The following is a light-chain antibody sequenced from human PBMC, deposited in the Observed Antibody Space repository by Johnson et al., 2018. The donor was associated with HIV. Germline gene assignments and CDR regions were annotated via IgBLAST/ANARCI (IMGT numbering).Light chain of an antibody. CDR2: ENN. V-gene: IGLV1-51*02. CDR3: GTWDSSLSACV. CDR1: SSNIGNNY. J-gene: IGLJ1*01. Sequence: QSVLTQPPSVSAAPGQKVAISCSGSSSNIGNNYVSWYQQLPGTAPKLLIYENNKRPSGIPDRFSGSKSGTSATLGITGLQTGDEAEYYCGTWDSSLSACVIETGTKVTGL.